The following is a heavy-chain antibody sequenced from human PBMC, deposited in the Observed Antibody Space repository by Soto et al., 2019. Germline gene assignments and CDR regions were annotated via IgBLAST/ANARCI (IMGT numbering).Heavy chain of an antibody. CDR2: ISYDGSNK. V-gene: IGHV3-30*18. CDR3: AKEGYDILTGYSKAFDY. CDR1: GLTFSSYG. Sequence: GGSLRLSCAASGLTFSSYGMHWVRQAPVKGLEWVAVISYDGSNKYYADSVKGRFTISRDNSKNTLYLQMNSLRAEDTAVYYCAKEGYDILTGYSKAFDYWGQGTLVTVSS. D-gene: IGHD3-9*01. J-gene: IGHJ4*02.